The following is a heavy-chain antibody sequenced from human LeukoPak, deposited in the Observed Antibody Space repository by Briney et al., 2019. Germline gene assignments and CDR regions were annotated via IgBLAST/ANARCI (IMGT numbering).Heavy chain of an antibody. Sequence: ASATVSFTASGYTFTIYAMHWVRQAPGQRLEWMGWINAGNGNTKYSQKFQGRVTITRDTSASTAYMELSSLRSEDTAVYYCARAWRSNNYGMDVWGQGTTVTVSS. J-gene: IGHJ6*02. CDR3: ARAWRSNNYGMDV. V-gene: IGHV1-3*01. CDR1: GYTFTIYA. CDR2: INAGNGNT. D-gene: IGHD2/OR15-2a*01.